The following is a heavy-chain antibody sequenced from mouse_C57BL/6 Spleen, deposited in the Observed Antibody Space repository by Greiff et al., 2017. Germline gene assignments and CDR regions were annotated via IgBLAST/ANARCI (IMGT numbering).Heavy chain of an antibody. CDR1: GFTFSSYA. Sequence: EVKLVESGGGLVKPGGSLKLSCAASGFTFSSYAMPWVRQTPEKRLEWVATISDGGSYTYYPDNVKGRFTISRDNATNNLYLQLSHLKSEDTAMYYCAGDYYGSSYFDYWGQGTTLTVSS. CDR3: AGDYYGSSYFDY. D-gene: IGHD1-1*01. V-gene: IGHV5-4*01. J-gene: IGHJ2*01. CDR2: ISDGGSYT.